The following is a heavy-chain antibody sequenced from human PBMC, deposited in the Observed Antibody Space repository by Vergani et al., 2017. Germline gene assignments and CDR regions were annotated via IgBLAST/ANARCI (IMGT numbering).Heavy chain of an antibody. CDR3: ATEERGDAFDI. D-gene: IGHD1-1*01. Sequence: EVQLVESGGGLVQPGGSLRLSCAASGFTFSSYSMNWVRQAPGKGLEWVSYISSSSSTIYYADSVKGRFTISRDNAKNSLYLQMNSLRAEDTAVYYCATEERGDAFDIWGQGTMVTVSS. CDR2: ISSSSSTI. V-gene: IGHV3-48*01. CDR1: GFTFSSYS. J-gene: IGHJ3*02.